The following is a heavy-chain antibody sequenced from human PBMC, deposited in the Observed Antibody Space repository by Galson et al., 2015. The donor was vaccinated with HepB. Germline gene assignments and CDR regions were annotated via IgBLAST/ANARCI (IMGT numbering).Heavy chain of an antibody. CDR1: GFNFGGYD. V-gene: IGHV3-33*01. CDR2: IWYDGTNK. CDR3: ARDIAAAAAGWYFDL. D-gene: IGHD6-13*01. J-gene: IGHJ2*01. Sequence: LRLSCAASGFNFGGYDMHWVRQAPGKGLEWVALIWYDGTNKYYADSVKGRFTISRDTPKNMLYLQLNSLRAEDTAVYYCARDIAAAAAGWYFDLWGRGTLVTVSS.